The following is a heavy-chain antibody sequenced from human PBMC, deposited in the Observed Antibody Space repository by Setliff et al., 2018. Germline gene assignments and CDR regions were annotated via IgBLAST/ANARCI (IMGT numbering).Heavy chain of an antibody. V-gene: IGHV3-21*01. CDR1: GFTFSSYS. CDR2: VSSSSYYI. D-gene: IGHD6-13*01. J-gene: IGHJ4*02. Sequence: PGGSLRLSCAASGFTFSSYSMNWVRQAPGKGLEWVSSVSSSSYYINYADSVKGRFTISRDNAENSLYLQMNSLRAEDTAVYYCARAVAAAGNWGQGTLVTVSS. CDR3: ARAVAAAGN.